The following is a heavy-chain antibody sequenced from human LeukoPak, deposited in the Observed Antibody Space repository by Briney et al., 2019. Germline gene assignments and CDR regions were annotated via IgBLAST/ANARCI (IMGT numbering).Heavy chain of an antibody. CDR2: ISYDGSNK. Sequence: GRSLRLSCAASGFTFSSYAMHWVRQAPGKGLEWVAVISYDGSNKYYADSVKGRFTISRDNSKNTLYLQMNSLRAEDTAVYYCAREGDYDSSGYSVNYFDYWGQGTLVTVSS. CDR3: AREGDYDSSGYSVNYFDY. J-gene: IGHJ4*02. D-gene: IGHD3-22*01. V-gene: IGHV3-30-3*01. CDR1: GFTFSSYA.